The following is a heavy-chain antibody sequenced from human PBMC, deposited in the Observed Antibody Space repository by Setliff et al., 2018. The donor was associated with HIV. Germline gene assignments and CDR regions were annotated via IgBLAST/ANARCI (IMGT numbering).Heavy chain of an antibody. CDR3: ARRSGWSEDY. D-gene: IGHD6-19*01. Sequence: SETLSLTCAVYGGSFSGYYWSWTRQPPGKGLEWIGEIIHSGSTNYNPSLKSRVTISVDTSKNQFSLKLSSVTAADTAVYYCARRSGWSEDYWGQGTLVTVSS. V-gene: IGHV4-34*12. CDR1: GGSFSGYY. J-gene: IGHJ4*02. CDR2: IIHSGST.